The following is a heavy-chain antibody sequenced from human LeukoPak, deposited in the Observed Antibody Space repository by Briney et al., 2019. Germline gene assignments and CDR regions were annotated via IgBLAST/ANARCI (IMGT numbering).Heavy chain of an antibody. Sequence: GGSLRLSCAASGFTFSSYAMNWVRQAPGKGLAWVSGINNSGGSTYYADSVKGRFTISRDNSKNTLYLQMNSLRAEDTAVYYCAIIAARKIDREVDYWGQGTLVTVSS. CDR1: GFTFSSYA. J-gene: IGHJ4*02. V-gene: IGHV3-23*01. CDR3: AIIAARKIDREVDY. CDR2: INNSGGST. D-gene: IGHD6-6*01.